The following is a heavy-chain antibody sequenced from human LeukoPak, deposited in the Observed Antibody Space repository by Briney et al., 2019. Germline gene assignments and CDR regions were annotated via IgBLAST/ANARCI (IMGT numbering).Heavy chain of an antibody. CDR3: ARGVRIAVAGNIDY. D-gene: IGHD6-19*01. Sequence: GGSLRLSCAASGFTFRSYSMHWVRQAPGKGLEWEAAISYDGSNKNYADSVKGRFTISRDNSKNTLYLQMNSLRAEDTAVYYCARGVRIAVAGNIDYWGQGTLVTVSS. CDR1: GFTFRSYS. CDR2: ISYDGSNK. V-gene: IGHV3-30*04. J-gene: IGHJ4*02.